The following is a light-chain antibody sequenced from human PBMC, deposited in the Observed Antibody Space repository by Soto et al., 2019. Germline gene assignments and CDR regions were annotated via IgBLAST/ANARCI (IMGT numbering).Light chain of an antibody. Sequence: QSALTQPRSVSGSPGQSVTISCTGTSSDVDDYNYVSWYQQHPDTAPKLMIYDVTKRPSGVPDRFSGSKSGNTASLTISELQAEDEADYYCCSYAGGYVFEVIFGGGTKLTVL. J-gene: IGLJ2*01. CDR1: SSDVDDYNY. CDR3: CSYAGGYVFEVI. CDR2: DVT. V-gene: IGLV2-11*01.